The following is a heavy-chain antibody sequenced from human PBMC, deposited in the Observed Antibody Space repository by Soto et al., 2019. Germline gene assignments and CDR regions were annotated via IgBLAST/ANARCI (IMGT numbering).Heavy chain of an antibody. Sequence: HPGGSLRLSCAASGFTFSSYEMNWVRQAPGKGLEWVSYISSSGSTIYYADSVKGRFTISRDNAKNSLYLQMNSLRAEDTAVYYCARDIDMVRGVSRRVYYYYGMDVWGQGTTVTVSS. V-gene: IGHV3-48*03. D-gene: IGHD3-10*01. CDR3: ARDIDMVRGVSRRVYYYYGMDV. CDR2: ISSSGSTI. CDR1: GFTFSSYE. J-gene: IGHJ6*02.